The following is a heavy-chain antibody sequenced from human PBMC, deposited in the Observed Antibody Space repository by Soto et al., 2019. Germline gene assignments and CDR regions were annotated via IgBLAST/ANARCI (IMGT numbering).Heavy chain of an antibody. D-gene: IGHD1-1*01. V-gene: IGHV1-2*02. CDR3: ASGRTTGTLNWFDP. Sequence: ASVKVSCKASGYTFTGYYMHWVRQAVRQGVEWMGWIKPISGGTNYAQNLEGMVTMTRDTSISTDYMELIRLRSDNTAVYYCASGRTTGTLNWFDPWGQGTLVTVSS. CDR2: IKPISGGT. J-gene: IGHJ5*02. CDR1: GYTFTGYY.